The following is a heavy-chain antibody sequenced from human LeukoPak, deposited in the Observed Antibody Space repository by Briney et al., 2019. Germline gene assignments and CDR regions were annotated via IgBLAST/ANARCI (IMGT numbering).Heavy chain of an antibody. CDR1: GVTFSSYA. V-gene: IGHV1-69*13. D-gene: IGHD2-15*01. CDR2: IIPIFGTA. CDR3: AREGFCSGGSCYNWFDP. Sequence: SVKVSCKASGVTFSSYAISWVRQAPGQGLEWMGGIIPIFGTANYAQKSQGRVTITADESTSTAYMELSSLRSEDTAVYYCAREGFCSGGSCYNWFDPWGQGTLVTVSS. J-gene: IGHJ5*02.